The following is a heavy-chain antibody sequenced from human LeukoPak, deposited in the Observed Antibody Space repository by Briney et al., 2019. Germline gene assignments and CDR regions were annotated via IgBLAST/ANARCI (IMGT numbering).Heavy chain of an antibody. Sequence: GESLKISCKGSGYTFTSFYIGWVRQMPGKGLEWMGIIYPGGSDTRFSPSVQGQVTISADKSTSTAYLQWGSLKASDSAIYYCARLTGSWAFDVWGQGTVVTVSP. J-gene: IGHJ3*01. CDR2: IYPGGSDT. CDR1: GYTFTSFY. D-gene: IGHD1-26*01. V-gene: IGHV5-51*01. CDR3: ARLTGSWAFDV.